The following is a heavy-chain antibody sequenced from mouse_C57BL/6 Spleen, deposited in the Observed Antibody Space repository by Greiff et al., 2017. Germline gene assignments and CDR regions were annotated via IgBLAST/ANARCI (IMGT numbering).Heavy chain of an antibody. D-gene: IGHD1-1*01. CDR2: IYPGDGDT. V-gene: IGHV1-80*01. J-gene: IGHJ2*01. CDR1: GYAFSSYW. Sequence: VKLQESGAELVKPGASVKISCKASGYAFSSYWMNWVKQRPGKGLEWIGQIYPGDGDTNYNGKFKGKATLTADKSSSPAYMQLSSLTSEDSAVYFCARSVTTVGGYFDYWGQGTTLTVSS. CDR3: ARSVTTVGGYFDY.